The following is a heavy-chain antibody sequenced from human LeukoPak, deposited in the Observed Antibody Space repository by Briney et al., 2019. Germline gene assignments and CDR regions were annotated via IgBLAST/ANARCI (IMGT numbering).Heavy chain of an antibody. Sequence: PGGSLRLSCAASGFTFSSYEMNWVRQAPGKGLEWVSYISSSGSTIYYADSVKGRFTISRDNAKNSLYLQMNSLRAEDTAVYYCARGGYYGSGSYLGYYYYGMGVWGQGTTVTVSS. V-gene: IGHV3-48*03. CDR3: ARGGYYGSGSYLGYYYYGMGV. CDR1: GFTFSSYE. J-gene: IGHJ6*02. CDR2: ISSSGSTI. D-gene: IGHD3-10*01.